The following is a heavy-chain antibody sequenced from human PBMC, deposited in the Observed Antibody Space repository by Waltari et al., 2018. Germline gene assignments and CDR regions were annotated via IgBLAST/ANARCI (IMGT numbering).Heavy chain of an antibody. J-gene: IGHJ6*02. V-gene: IGHV4-34*01. CDR3: ARGKTGYSHGFAV. CDR1: GESFSCYY. D-gene: IGHD3-9*01. CDR2: INHSGHI. Sequence: QVQLQQWGAGLLKPSETLSLTCAVYGESFSCYYWIWIRQPPGKGLEWIGQINHSGHINYNPSLKSQVTISADTAKDHFSLNLTSVTAADSAVYYCARGKTGYSHGFAVWGQGHTVTVS.